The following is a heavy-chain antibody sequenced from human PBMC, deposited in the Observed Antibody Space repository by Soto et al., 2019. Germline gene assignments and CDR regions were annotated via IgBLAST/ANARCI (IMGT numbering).Heavy chain of an antibody. CDR3: ANAPSREWELLVLGFWYFDL. Sequence: EVQLLESGGGLVQPGGSLRLSCAASGFTFSSYAMSWVRQAPGKGLEWVSAISGSGGSTYYADSVKGRFTISRDNSKNTLYLQMNSLRAEDTAVYYCANAPSREWELLVLGFWYFDLWGRGTLVTVSS. J-gene: IGHJ2*01. CDR2: ISGSGGST. D-gene: IGHD1-26*01. CDR1: GFTFSSYA. V-gene: IGHV3-23*01.